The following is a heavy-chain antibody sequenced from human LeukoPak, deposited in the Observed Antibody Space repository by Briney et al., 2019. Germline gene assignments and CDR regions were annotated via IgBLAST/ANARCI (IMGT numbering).Heavy chain of an antibody. CDR1: GFTFSSSA. J-gene: IGHJ4*02. V-gene: IGHV3-23*01. Sequence: HPGGSLRLSCAASGFTFSSSAISWVRQAPGKGLQWLSTINGDGGGDTTNYADPVKGRFTISRDTSKNTLYLRMSSLRVEDTAVYYCAKAYPTARGVNFDYWGQGTLVTVSS. CDR3: AKAYPTARGVNFDY. D-gene: IGHD3-10*01. CDR2: INGDGGGDTT.